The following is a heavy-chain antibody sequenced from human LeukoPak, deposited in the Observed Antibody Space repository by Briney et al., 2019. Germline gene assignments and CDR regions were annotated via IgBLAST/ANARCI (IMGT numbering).Heavy chain of an antibody. D-gene: IGHD1-26*01. V-gene: IGHV3-23*01. CDR3: AKSRGGSYAPGDY. CDR2: ISRSSGSP. Sequence: GGSLRLSCAASAFTLSSYAMSWVRQAPGQGLEWVNAISRSSGSPYYADCVKGRLTFSRDNSQSTLYLHMNSLRAKDTAVYYCAKSRGGSYAPGDYWGQGTLVTVSS. J-gene: IGHJ4*02. CDR1: AFTLSSYA.